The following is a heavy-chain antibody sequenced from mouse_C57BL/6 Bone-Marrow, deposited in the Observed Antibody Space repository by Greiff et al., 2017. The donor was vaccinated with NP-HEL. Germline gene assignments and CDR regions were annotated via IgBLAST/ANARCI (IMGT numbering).Heavy chain of an antibody. V-gene: IGHV1-18*01. CDR3: AQGAQRGPFAY. CDR2: INPNNGGT. D-gene: IGHD4-1*02. CDR1: GYTFTDYN. Sequence: EVQVVESGPELVKPGASVKIPCKASGYTFTDYNMDWVKQSHGKSLEWIGDINPNNGGTIYNQKFKGKATLTVDKSSSTAYMELRSLTSEDTAVYYCAQGAQRGPFAYWGQGTLVTVSA. J-gene: IGHJ3*01.